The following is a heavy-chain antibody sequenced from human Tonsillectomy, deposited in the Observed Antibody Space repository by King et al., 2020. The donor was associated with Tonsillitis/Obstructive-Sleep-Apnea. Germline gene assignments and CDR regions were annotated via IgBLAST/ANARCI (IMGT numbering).Heavy chain of an antibody. D-gene: IGHD2-15*01. CDR2: INPNSGGT. Sequence: QLVQSGAEVKKPGASVKVSCKASGYTFTGYYMHWVRQAPGQGLEWMGWINPNSGGTKYAQKFQGWVTMTRDTSISTAYMELSRLRSDDTAVYYCARGEVVVASYYFDHWGQGTLVTVSS. CDR1: GYTFTGYY. V-gene: IGHV1-2*04. CDR3: ARGEVVVASYYFDH. J-gene: IGHJ4*02.